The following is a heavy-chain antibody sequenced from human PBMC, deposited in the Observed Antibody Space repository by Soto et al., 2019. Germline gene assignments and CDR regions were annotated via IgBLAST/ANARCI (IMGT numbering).Heavy chain of an antibody. CDR2: IIPILGIA. CDR3: RGISPKDIVATNVDS. Sequence: GASVKVSCKASGGTFSSYTISWVRQGPGQGLEWMGRIIPILGIANYAQKFQGRVTITADKSTSTAYMELSSLRSEDTAVYYCRGISPKDIVATNVDSWGQGTLVTVSS. D-gene: IGHD5-12*01. V-gene: IGHV1-69*02. J-gene: IGHJ4*02. CDR1: GGTFSSYT.